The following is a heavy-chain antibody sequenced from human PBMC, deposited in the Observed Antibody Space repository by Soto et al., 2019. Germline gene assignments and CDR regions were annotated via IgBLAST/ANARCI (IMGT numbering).Heavy chain of an antibody. CDR1: GYTFTSYA. D-gene: IGHD6-13*01. CDR2: IIPIFGTA. CDR3: ARSVGSGIAAV. J-gene: IGHJ4*02. Sequence: QVQLVQSGSELKKPGASVKVSCKASGYTFTSYAMNWVRQAPGQGLEWMGGIIPIFGTANYAQKFQGRVTITADESTSTAYMELSSLRSEDTAVYYCARSVGSGIAAVWGQGTLVTVSS. V-gene: IGHV1-69*01.